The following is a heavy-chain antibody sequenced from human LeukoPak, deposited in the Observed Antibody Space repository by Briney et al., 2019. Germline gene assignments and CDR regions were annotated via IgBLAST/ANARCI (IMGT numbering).Heavy chain of an antibody. CDR1: GASISSSY. Sequence: PSETLPLTCTVSGASISSSYWSWIRQAAGKGLEWIGRIYPSGTTNYNPSLRSRVTISVDKSKNQFSLNLTSVTAADTAIYYCARDSPRDNIVYYYYMDVWGKGTTVTVSS. CDR2: IYPSGTT. D-gene: IGHD3-16*02. J-gene: IGHJ6*03. CDR3: ARDSPRDNIVYYYYMDV. V-gene: IGHV4-4*07.